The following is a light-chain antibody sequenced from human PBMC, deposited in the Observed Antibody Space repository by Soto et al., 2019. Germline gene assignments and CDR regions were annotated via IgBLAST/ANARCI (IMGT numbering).Light chain of an antibody. J-gene: IGKJ5*01. CDR2: KAS. Sequence: DIQITHSPSSLSSSVVYRVTITCQASQDISNYLNWYQQKPGKAPKLLIYKASTLKSGVPSRFSGSGSGTEFTLTISSLQPEDFATYYCQQSYSSPITFGQGTRLEIK. CDR1: QDISNY. CDR3: QQSYSSPIT. V-gene: IGKV1-39*01.